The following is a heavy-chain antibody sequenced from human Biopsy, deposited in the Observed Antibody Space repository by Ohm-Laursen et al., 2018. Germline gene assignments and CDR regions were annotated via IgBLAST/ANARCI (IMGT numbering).Heavy chain of an antibody. CDR3: AKADVFGTLRGANWFDS. D-gene: IGHD3-10*01. V-gene: IGHV3-23*01. J-gene: IGHJ5*01. CDR2: INAPGGKT. Sequence: SLRLSCAASGFPFHNYPMNWVRQAPRKGPEWVSGINAPGGKTYYADSVKGRFTISRDNSKSTLYLQIHSLRAEDTAIYYCAKADVFGTLRGANWFDSWGQGTLVTVSS. CDR1: GFPFHNYP.